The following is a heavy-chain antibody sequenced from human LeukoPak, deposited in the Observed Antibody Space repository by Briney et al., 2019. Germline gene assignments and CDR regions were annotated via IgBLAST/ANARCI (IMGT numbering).Heavy chain of an antibody. V-gene: IGHV3-23*01. J-gene: IGHJ4*02. CDR3: ARDLAIVGATTDY. CDR1: GFTFSSYA. CDR2: ISGGST. Sequence: GESLRLSCAASGFTFSSYAMSWVRQAPRKGLEWVSSISGGSTYYADSVKGRFTISRDNSKNTLYLQMNSLRAEDTAVYYCARDLAIVGATTDYWGQGTLVTVSS. D-gene: IGHD1-26*01.